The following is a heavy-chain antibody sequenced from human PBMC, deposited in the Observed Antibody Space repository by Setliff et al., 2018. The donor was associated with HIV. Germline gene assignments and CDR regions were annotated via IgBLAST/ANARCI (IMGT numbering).Heavy chain of an antibody. V-gene: IGHV3-73*01. CDR3: AKDGYSDYLNSYFDY. CDR2: ILDKATNYAT. J-gene: IGHJ4*02. Sequence: GGSLRLSCAASGFTFSGSDMHWVRQASGTGLEWVGRILDKATNYATAYAASREGRCTISRDDSKDTLYLQMNSMRAEDTAVYYCAKDGYSDYLNSYFDYWGQGTLVTVSS. D-gene: IGHD4-17*01. CDR1: GFTFSGSD.